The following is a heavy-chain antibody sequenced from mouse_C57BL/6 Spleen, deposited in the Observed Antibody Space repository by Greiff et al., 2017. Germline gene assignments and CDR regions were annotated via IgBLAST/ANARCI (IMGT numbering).Heavy chain of an antibody. CDR3: AIGGRTTGAMDY. D-gene: IGHD2-13*01. CDR1: GYTFTSYW. Sequence: VQLQQSGAELVKPGASVKVSCKASGYTFTSYWMHWVKQRPGQGLEWIGRIHPSDSDTNYNQKFKGKATLTVDKSSSTSYVQLSSLTSEDSAVYYCAIGGRTTGAMDYWGQGTSVTVSS. V-gene: IGHV1-74*01. CDR2: IHPSDSDT. J-gene: IGHJ4*01.